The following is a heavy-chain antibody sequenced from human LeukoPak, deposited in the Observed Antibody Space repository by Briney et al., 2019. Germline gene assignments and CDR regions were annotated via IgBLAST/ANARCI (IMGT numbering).Heavy chain of an antibody. V-gene: IGHV4-39*01. D-gene: IGHD3-22*01. Sequence: PSETLSLTCTVSGGSISSSSYYWGWIRQPPGKGLELIGSIYYSGSTYYNPSLKSRVTISVDTSKNQFSLKLSSVTAADTAVYYCPSDYDSSGYYAYWGQGTLVTVSP. CDR2: IYYSGST. J-gene: IGHJ4*02. CDR3: PSDYDSSGYYAY. CDR1: GGSISSSSYY.